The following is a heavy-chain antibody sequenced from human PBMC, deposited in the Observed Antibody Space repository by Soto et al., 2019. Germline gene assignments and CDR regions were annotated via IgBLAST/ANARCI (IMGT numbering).Heavy chain of an antibody. CDR3: ARAGLGVHFDY. CDR1: GYTFTSYY. Sequence: GASVKVSCKASGYTFTSYYMHWVRQAPGQGLEWMGIINPSGGSTSYAQKFQGRVTMTRDTSTSTVYMELSSLRSEDTAVYYRARAGLGVHFDYWGQGTLVTVSS. J-gene: IGHJ4*02. V-gene: IGHV1-46*03. CDR2: INPSGGST. D-gene: IGHD7-27*01.